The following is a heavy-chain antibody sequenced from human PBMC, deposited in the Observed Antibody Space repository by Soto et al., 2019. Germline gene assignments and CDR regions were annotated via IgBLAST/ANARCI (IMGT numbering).Heavy chain of an antibody. D-gene: IGHD5-18*01. V-gene: IGHV1-69*13. CDR2: IIPIFGTT. CDR1: GGSFTYT. J-gene: IGHJ6*02. Sequence: SVKVSCKASGGSFTYTLSWVRQAPGQGLEWMGGIIPIFGTTNYAQKFQGRVTITADESTKTAYMELSTLRSEDTAVYYCARLHSHGTYGMDVRGQGTTVTVSS. CDR3: ARLHSHGTYGMDV.